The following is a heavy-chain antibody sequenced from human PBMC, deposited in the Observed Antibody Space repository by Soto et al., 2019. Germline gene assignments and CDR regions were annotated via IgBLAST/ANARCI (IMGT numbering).Heavy chain of an antibody. CDR1: GASISSGGYY. V-gene: IGHV4-31*03. D-gene: IGHD2-21*01. J-gene: IGHJ6*02. CDR3: AASCVGCGGFNYYGMDV. Sequence: QVQLQESGPGLVKPSQTLSLTCSVSGASISSGGYYWNWIRQHPGKCLEWIGYIYYNGTTYYNPSLKSRVTISADTSKNQFSLKLSSVTAADTAVYYCAASCVGCGGFNYYGMDVWGQGTTVTVSS. CDR2: IYYNGTT.